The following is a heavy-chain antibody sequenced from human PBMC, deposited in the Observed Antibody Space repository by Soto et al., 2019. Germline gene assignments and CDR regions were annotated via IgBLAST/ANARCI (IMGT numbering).Heavy chain of an antibody. CDR3: ARVLYYGSGRYSPYGMDV. V-gene: IGHV1-69*01. J-gene: IGHJ6*02. CDR2: VSPPFRTS. D-gene: IGHD3-10*01. Sequence: QVQLVQSGAEVKKPGSSVKVSCKTSGVSFNNNGIGWVRQAPGHGLEWMGGVSPPFRTSNNERKFQGRISITAAASTGTVNMELSSLTSEDTAQYYCARVLYYGSGRYSPYGMDVWGQGTTVTVSS. CDR1: GVSFNNNG.